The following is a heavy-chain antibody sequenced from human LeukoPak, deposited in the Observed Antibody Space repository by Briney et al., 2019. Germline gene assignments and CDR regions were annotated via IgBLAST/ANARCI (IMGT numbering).Heavy chain of an antibody. J-gene: IGHJ4*02. CDR2: MYYSGST. CDR3: ASDSGRFYFDY. V-gene: IGHV4-39*07. CDR1: GGALSSNSYY. Sequence: SETLSLTCSVSGGALSSNSYYWGWVRQSPGKGLEWIGSMYYSGSTYYNPSLKSRVTMSLGTSKNQFSLKLKSMTAADTAVYFCASDSGRFYFDYWGQGTLVTVSS.